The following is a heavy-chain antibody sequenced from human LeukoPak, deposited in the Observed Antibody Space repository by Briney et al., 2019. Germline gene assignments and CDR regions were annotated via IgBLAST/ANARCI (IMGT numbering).Heavy chain of an antibody. J-gene: IGHJ4*02. CDR1: GLTVSSNY. CDR3: ARISSGWLNFDC. Sequence: AGGSLRLFCAASGLTVSSNYMSWVRQAPGKGLEWVSVIYSGGSTYYTDSVKGRFTISRDNSKNALYLQMNSLRAEDTAVYYCARISSGWLNFDCWGQGALVTVSS. V-gene: IGHV3-53*01. D-gene: IGHD6-19*01. CDR2: IYSGGST.